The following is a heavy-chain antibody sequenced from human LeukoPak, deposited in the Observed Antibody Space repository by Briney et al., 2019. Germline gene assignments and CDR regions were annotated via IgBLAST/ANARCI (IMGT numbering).Heavy chain of an antibody. D-gene: IGHD1-26*01. CDR3: GRHQHSGSYGAFDI. V-gene: IGHV5-51*01. CDR1: GYTFTAYW. Sequence: GESLKISCQGSGYTFTAYWIGWVRQMPGKGLEWVGIIHPGDSDTRYSPSFQGLVTISADKSITTAYLQWSSLKASDTAMYYCGRHQHSGSYGAFDIWGQGTMVTVSS. J-gene: IGHJ3*02. CDR2: IHPGDSDT.